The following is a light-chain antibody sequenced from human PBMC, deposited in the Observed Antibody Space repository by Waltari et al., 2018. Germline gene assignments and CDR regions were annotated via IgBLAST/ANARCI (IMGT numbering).Light chain of an antibody. CDR3: SSYTPSGTLV. CDR1: SREVGTYNR. CDR2: DLS. J-gene: IGLJ2*01. Sequence: QSALTQPPSVSGSPGQSVTISCSGPSREVGTYNRVSWYQQPPGTAPKLIIFDLSSRPSGVPDRFSGSKSGSTASLTISGLQAEDEGDYYCSSYTPSGTLVFGGGTKLTVL. V-gene: IGLV2-18*02.